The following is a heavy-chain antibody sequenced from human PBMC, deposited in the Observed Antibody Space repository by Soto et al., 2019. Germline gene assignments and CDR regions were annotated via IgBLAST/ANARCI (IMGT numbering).Heavy chain of an antibody. CDR1: GFTFSSYA. J-gene: IGHJ6*02. V-gene: IGHV3-23*01. CDR2: ISGSGGST. Sequence: PGGSLRLSCAASGFTFSSYAMSWVRQAPGKGLEWVSAISGSGGSTYYADSVKGRFTISRDNSKNTLYLQMNSLRAEDTAVYYCAKARGPYYYYGMDVWGQGTTVTVSS. CDR3: AKARGPYYYYGMDV.